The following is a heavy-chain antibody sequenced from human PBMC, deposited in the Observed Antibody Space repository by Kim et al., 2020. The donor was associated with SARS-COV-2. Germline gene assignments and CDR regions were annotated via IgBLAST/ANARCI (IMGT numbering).Heavy chain of an antibody. CDR2: IYYSGST. V-gene: IGHV4-59*13. CDR3: ARGQWLRFRGNLYYYYYGMDV. J-gene: IGHJ6*02. CDR1: GGSISSYY. Sequence: SETLSPTCTVSGGSISSYYWSWIRQPPGKGLEWIGYIYYSGSTNYNPSLKSRVTISVDTSKNQFSLKLSSVTAADTAVYYCARGQWLRFRGNLYYYYYGMDVWGQGTTVTVSS. D-gene: IGHD5-12*01.